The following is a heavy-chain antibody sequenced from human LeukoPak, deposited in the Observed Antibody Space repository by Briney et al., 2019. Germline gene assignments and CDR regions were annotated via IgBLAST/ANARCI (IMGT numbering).Heavy chain of an antibody. D-gene: IGHD6-13*01. V-gene: IGHV4-59*08. CDR1: GGSISSYY. CDR3: ASHWEYSSSWTEFDP. CDR2: LYYSGNT. J-gene: IGHJ5*02. Sequence: PSETLSLTCTVSGGSISSYYWIWIRQPPGKGLEWRGYLYYSGNTHYNPSPKSRVTTSGDTSKYQFSLKLSSVTAADTDVYSCASHWEYSSSWTEFDPWGQGTLVTVSS.